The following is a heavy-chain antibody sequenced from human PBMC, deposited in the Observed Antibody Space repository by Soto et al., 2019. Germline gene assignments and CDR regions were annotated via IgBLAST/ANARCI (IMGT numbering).Heavy chain of an antibody. CDR2: ISSRGGST. V-gene: IGHV3-23*01. J-gene: IGHJ6*02. CDR1: GFTFSSYA. D-gene: IGHD3-3*01. Sequence: AESLTLSCAASGFTFSSYAMSWVRQAPGEGLEWDSAISSRGGSTYYADTVKGRVNNSTDKSKNTLYLQMNSLRAEDTGVYYCAKSNPRYYDFLSGSYYYYGMDVWGQGTTVTVSS. CDR3: AKSNPRYYDFLSGSYYYYGMDV.